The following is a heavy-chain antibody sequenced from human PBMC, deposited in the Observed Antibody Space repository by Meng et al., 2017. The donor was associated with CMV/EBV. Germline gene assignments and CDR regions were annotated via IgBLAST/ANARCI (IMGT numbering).Heavy chain of an antibody. Sequence: GGSLRLSCAASEFTFSSFGMHWVRQPPGKGLEWVAFIRYDGSNKKYGDSVKGRFTTSRGNSKNTLSLQMNSLRAEDTAVYYCAKVSRESCYYCGMDVWGQGTTVTVSS. CDR1: EFTFSSFG. J-gene: IGHJ6*02. CDR2: IRYDGSNK. CDR3: AKVSRESCYYCGMDV. D-gene: IGHD2-2*01. V-gene: IGHV3-30*02.